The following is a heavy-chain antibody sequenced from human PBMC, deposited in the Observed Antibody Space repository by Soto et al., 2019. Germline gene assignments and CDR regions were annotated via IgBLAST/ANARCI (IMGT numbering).Heavy chain of an antibody. V-gene: IGHV3-11*01. D-gene: IGHD6-6*01. CDR2: ITSSGRTT. Sequence: QVQLVESGGGLVKPGGSLRLSCAASGFTFSDYYMNWIRQAPGKGLEWVSYITSSGRTTYYADSVKGRFTISRDNAKKPLYPQMNSLSAEDTAVYYCARDLGLVLEYRSSPLPYDGMDVWCQGTTVTVSS. CDR3: ARDLGLVLEYRSSPLPYDGMDV. CDR1: GFTFSDYY. J-gene: IGHJ6*02.